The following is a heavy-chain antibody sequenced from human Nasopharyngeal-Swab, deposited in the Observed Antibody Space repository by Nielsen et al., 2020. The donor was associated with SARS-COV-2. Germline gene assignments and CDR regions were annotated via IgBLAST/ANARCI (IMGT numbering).Heavy chain of an antibody. CDR2: ISYDGSNK. D-gene: IGHD6-19*01. V-gene: IGHV3-30*03. Sequence: WIRQPPGKGLEWVAVISYDGSNKYYADSVKGRFTISRDNSKNTLCLQMNSLRAEDTAVYYCAREFSVGSGWYIDIWGQGTMVTVSS. CDR3: AREFSVGSGWYIDI. J-gene: IGHJ3*02.